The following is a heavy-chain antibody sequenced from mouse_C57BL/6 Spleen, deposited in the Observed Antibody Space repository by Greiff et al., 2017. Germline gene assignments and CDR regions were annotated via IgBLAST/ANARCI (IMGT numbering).Heavy chain of an antibody. CDR3: ARTPFSNYYAMDY. V-gene: IGHV5-17*01. J-gene: IGHJ4*01. Sequence: EVKLMESGGGLVKPGGSLKLSCAASGFTFSDYGMHWVRQAPEKGLEWVAYISSGSSTIYYADTVKGRFTISRDNAKNTLFLQMTSLRSEDTAMYYCARTPFSNYYAMDYWGQGTSVTVSS. CDR2: ISSGSSTI. D-gene: IGHD2-5*01. CDR1: GFTFSDYG.